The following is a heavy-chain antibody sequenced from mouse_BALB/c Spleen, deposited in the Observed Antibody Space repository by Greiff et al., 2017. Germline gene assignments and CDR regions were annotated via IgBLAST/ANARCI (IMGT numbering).Heavy chain of an antibody. CDR1: GFTFTDYY. CDR3: ARDEGITTFAY. J-gene: IGHJ3*01. V-gene: IGHV7-3*02. CDR2: IRNKANGYTT. D-gene: IGHD2-4*01. Sequence: EVKLMESGGGLVQPGGSLRLSCATSGFTFTDYYMSWVRQPPGKALEWLGFIRNKANGYTTEYSASVKGRFTISRDNSQSILYLQMNTLRAEDSATYYCARDEGITTFAYWGQGTLVTVSA.